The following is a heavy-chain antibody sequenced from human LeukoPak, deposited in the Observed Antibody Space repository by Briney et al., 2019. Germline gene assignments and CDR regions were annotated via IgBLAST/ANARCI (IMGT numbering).Heavy chain of an antibody. J-gene: IGHJ3*02. V-gene: IGHV3-53*01. CDR3: ARDRGYSYGLHDAFDI. Sequence: PGGSLRLSCAASGFTVSSNYMSWVRQAPGKGLEWVSVIYSGGSTYYADSVKGRFTTSRDNSKNTLYLQMNSLRAEDTAVYYCARDRGYSYGLHDAFDIWGQGTMVTVSS. CDR2: IYSGGST. CDR1: GFTVSSNY. D-gene: IGHD5-18*01.